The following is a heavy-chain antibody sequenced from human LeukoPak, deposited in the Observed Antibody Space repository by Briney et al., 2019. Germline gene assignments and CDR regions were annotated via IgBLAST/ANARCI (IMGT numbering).Heavy chain of an antibody. CDR1: GFTFSSYA. J-gene: IGHJ6*02. Sequence: PGGSLRLSCAASGFTFSSYAMTWVRQAPGKGLEWVSSISGSGGDTYYADSVKGRFTISRDNSKNTLYLQMNSLRAEDTAVYYCAKDAEDIVVVVAATLGYYGMDVWGQGTTVTVSS. V-gene: IGHV3-23*01. CDR2: ISGSGGDT. D-gene: IGHD2-15*01. CDR3: AKDAEDIVVVVAATLGYYGMDV.